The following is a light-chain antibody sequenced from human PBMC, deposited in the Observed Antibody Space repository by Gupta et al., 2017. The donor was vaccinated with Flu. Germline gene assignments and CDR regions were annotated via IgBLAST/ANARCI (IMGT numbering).Light chain of an antibody. CDR2: AAS. Sequence: DIQMTQSPSSLSAVIGDRVTITCRASQGISNYLAWYQQKPGKAPKLLIYAASTLQSGVPSRFSGSESRTDFTLTISRLQPEDVATYYCQKYNSAPATFGPGTRVDIK. CDR1: QGISNY. J-gene: IGKJ3*01. V-gene: IGKV1-27*01. CDR3: QKYNSAPAT.